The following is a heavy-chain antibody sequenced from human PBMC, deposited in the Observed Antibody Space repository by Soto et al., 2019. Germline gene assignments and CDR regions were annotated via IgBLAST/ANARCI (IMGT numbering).Heavy chain of an antibody. D-gene: IGHD3-3*01. V-gene: IGHV1-18*01. Sequence: QVQLVQSGAEVKKPGASVKVSCKASGYTFTSYGISWVRQAPGQGLEWMGWISAYNGNTNYAQKLQGRVTMTTDTPTSTAYMELRSLRSDDTAVYSCARGPYYDSSSYGMDVWGQGTTVTVSS. CDR2: ISAYNGNT. CDR1: GYTFTSYG. J-gene: IGHJ6*02. CDR3: ARGPYYDSSSYGMDV.